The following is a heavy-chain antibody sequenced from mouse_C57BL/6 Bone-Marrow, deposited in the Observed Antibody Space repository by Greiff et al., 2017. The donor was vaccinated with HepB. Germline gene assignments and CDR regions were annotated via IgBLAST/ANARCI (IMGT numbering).Heavy chain of an antibody. D-gene: IGHD1-1*01. Sequence: EVQGVESGGGLVQPKGSLKLSCAASGFSFNTYAMNWVRQAPGKGLEWVARIRSKSNNYATYYADSVKDRFTISRDDSESMLYLQMNNLKTEDTAMYYCVRNYYGSSLAYWGQGTLVTVSA. CDR2: IRSKSNNYAT. CDR3: VRNYYGSSLAY. J-gene: IGHJ3*01. V-gene: IGHV10-1*01. CDR1: GFSFNTYA.